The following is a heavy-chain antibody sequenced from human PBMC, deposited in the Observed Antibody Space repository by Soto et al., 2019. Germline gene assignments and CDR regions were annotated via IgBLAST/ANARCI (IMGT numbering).Heavy chain of an antibody. CDR3: ARDSGDTTLRQWGRSFHY. CDR1: GFTFTNYY. Sequence: QVQLVQSGAEVKKPGASVKVSCKASGFTFTNYYIHWVRQAPGQGLEWMGLINPSGGGTFYAQKCQGRGTVTRDTSTGTVYMELSNLRSEDTAVYFCARDSGDTTLRQWGRSFHYWCQGTLVTVSS. V-gene: IGHV1-46*01. CDR2: INPSGGGT. J-gene: IGHJ4*02. D-gene: IGHD1-1*01.